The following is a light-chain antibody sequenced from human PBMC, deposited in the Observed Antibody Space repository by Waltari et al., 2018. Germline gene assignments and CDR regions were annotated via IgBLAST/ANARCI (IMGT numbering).Light chain of an antibody. V-gene: IGKV4-1*01. CDR1: QTVLYSDNNNY. Sequence: DIVTIQSPDSLAVSLGEQATISSHFSQTVLYSDNNNYLGWYQQKPGQPPKVLIKWASTREPGVPDRFVGSGSGTDFTLAINSLQAEDVAVYYCQQYFGTPVTFGQGTRLEIK. CDR2: WAS. CDR3: QQYFGTPVT. J-gene: IGKJ2*01.